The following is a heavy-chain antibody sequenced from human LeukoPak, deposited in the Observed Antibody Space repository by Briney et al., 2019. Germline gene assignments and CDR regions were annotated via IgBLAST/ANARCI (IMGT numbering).Heavy chain of an antibody. J-gene: IGHJ5*02. CDR2: IWNDGTTQ. V-gene: IGHV3-33*01. Sequence: GGSLRLSCAASGFTFSNSGMHWVRQAPGKGLEWVAVIWNDGTTQFYADSVKGRFTISRDNSKNTLFLQMNSLRAEDTAVYYRARDQYKNTPLDPWGQGTLVTVSS. CDR3: ARDQYKNTPLDP. D-gene: IGHD2-15*01. CDR1: GFTFSNSG.